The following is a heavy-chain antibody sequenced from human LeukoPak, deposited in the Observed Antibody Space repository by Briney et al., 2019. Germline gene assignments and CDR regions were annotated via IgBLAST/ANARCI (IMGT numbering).Heavy chain of an antibody. CDR3: SGRDSSRNPWAY. D-gene: IGHD2-2*01. V-gene: IGHV3-7*01. CDR1: GLTFTNFW. CDR2: IKPDGGGK. J-gene: IGHJ4*02. Sequence: VGSLRLSCAASGLTFTNFWMNWVRQAPGQGLEWMANIKPDGGGKFYVGSVKGRVTISRDNAKSSAYLQMNRLRADDTAVYYCSGRDSSRNPWAYWGQGTLVSVSS.